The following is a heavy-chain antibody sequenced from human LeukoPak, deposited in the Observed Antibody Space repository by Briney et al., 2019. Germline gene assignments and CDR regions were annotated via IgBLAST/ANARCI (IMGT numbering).Heavy chain of an antibody. V-gene: IGHV3-23*01. CDR1: GFTFSSFA. D-gene: IGHD2-2*01. J-gene: IGHJ3*02. CDR2: LSSGDTT. Sequence: PGGSLRLSCAASGFTFSSFAMSWVRQAPGKGLEWVSALSSGDTTYYADSVKGRFTTSRDNSKNTLYLQMNSLRAEDTAVYYCAKVARSSTTYDAFDIWGQGTMVTVSS. CDR3: AKVARSSTTYDAFDI.